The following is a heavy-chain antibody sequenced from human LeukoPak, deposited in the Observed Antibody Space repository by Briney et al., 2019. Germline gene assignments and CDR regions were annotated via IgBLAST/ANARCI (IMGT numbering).Heavy chain of an antibody. J-gene: IGHJ4*02. Sequence: GGSLRLSCAASGFTFSSYSMNWVRQALGQGLEWVSSISSSSTYIYYADSVKGRFTISRDNAKNSLYLQMNSLRAEDTAVYYCARGGDGYNYPQWWGQGTLVTVSS. CDR2: ISSSSTYI. D-gene: IGHD5-24*01. CDR1: GFTFSSYS. CDR3: ARGGDGYNYPQW. V-gene: IGHV3-21*01.